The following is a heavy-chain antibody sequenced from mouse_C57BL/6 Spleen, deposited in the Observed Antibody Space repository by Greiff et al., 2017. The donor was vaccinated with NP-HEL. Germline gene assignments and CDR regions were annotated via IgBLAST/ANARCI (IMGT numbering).Heavy chain of an antibody. Sequence: DVQLQESGGDLVKPGGSLKLSCAASGFTFSSYGMSWVRQTPDKRLEWVATISSGGSYTYYPDSVKGRFTISRDNAKNTLYLQMSSLKSEDTAMYYCARHGGGTTVVAHWYFDVWGTGTTVTVSS. V-gene: IGHV5-6*01. CDR1: GFTFSSYG. D-gene: IGHD1-1*01. CDR3: ARHGGGTTVVAHWYFDV. J-gene: IGHJ1*03. CDR2: ISSGGSYT.